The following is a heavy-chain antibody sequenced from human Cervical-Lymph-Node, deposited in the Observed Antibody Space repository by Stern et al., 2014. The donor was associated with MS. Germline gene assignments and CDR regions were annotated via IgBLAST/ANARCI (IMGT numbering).Heavy chain of an antibody. CDR1: GFTFNRDA. V-gene: IGHV3-23*04. Sequence: EMQLVESGGGLVEPGGSLRLSCTASGFTFNRDAMSWVRQAPGKGLEWVSGISSSSTTTYYTESVKGRFAISRDNSKNTLYLQMNSLRAEDTAIYYCAKSPFAVVTIDFDSWGQGTLVTVSS. D-gene: IGHD2-21*02. CDR2: ISSSSTTT. CDR3: AKSPFAVVTIDFDS. J-gene: IGHJ4*02.